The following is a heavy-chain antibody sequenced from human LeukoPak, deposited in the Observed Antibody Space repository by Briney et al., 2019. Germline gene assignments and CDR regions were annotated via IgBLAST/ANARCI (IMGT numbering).Heavy chain of an antibody. D-gene: IGHD3-3*01. J-gene: IGHJ3*02. Sequence: SETLSLTCIVSGGSFSGYYWHWIRQPPGKGLEWIGYVYYNGDYTDYNPSLKSRVTMAVDSSKMQFSLKLSSVTAADTAVYYCARSYDFWSGYYAARPHGAFDIWGQGTMVTVSS. V-gene: IGHV4-59*12. CDR1: GGSFSGYY. CDR3: ARSYDFWSGYYAARPHGAFDI. CDR2: VYYNGDYT.